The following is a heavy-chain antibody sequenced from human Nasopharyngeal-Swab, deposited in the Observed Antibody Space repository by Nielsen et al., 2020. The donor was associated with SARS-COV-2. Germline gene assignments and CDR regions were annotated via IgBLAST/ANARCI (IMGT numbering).Heavy chain of an antibody. J-gene: IGHJ6*02. Sequence: ESLKISFAASGFPFSRYSMNWVRQAPGKGLEWVSSISSSSSYIYYADSVKGRFTISRDNAKNSLYLQMNSLRAEDTAVYYCARGQYCSSTSCYARGYYYYYGMDVWGQGTTVTVSS. V-gene: IGHV3-21*01. CDR2: ISSSSSYI. CDR1: GFPFSRYS. D-gene: IGHD2-2*01. CDR3: ARGQYCSSTSCYARGYYYYYGMDV.